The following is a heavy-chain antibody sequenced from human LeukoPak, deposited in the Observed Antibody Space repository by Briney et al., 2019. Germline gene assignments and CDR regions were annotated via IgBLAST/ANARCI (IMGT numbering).Heavy chain of an antibody. J-gene: IGHJ5*02. Sequence: SSETLSLTCTVSGGSISSYYWSWIRQPPGKGLEWIGYIYYSGSTNYNPSLKSRATISVDTSKNQFSLKLSSVTAADTAVYYCAVAAAGTLFDPWGQGTLVTVSS. V-gene: IGHV4-59*01. CDR3: AVAAAGTLFDP. CDR1: GGSISSYY. D-gene: IGHD6-13*01. CDR2: IYYSGST.